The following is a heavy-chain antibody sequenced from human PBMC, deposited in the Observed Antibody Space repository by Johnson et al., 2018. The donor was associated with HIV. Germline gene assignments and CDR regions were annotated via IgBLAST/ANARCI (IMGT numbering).Heavy chain of an antibody. CDR2: ISYDGSNK. V-gene: IGHV3-30*19. J-gene: IGHJ3*02. CDR1: GFTFSSYG. D-gene: IGHD6-6*01. Sequence: QVQLVESGGGVVQPGRSLRLSCAASGFTFSSYGMHWVRPAPGKGLEWVAVISYDGSNKCYADSVKGRFTISRDNSKNTLYLQMNSLRAEDTAVYYCARDSSNSFRFEMYAFDIWGQGTMVTVSS. CDR3: ARDSSNSFRFEMYAFDI.